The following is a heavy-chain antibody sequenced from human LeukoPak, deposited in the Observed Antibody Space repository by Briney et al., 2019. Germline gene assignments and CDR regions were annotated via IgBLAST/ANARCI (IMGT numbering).Heavy chain of an antibody. CDR3: ARVTPIAVDAFDI. Sequence: GGSLRLSCAASGFTFSSYAMHWVRQAPGKGLEWVAVISYDGSNKYYADSVKGRFTISRDNSKNTLYLQMNSLRAEDTAVYYCARVTPIAVDAFDIWGQGTMVTVSS. V-gene: IGHV3-30*04. D-gene: IGHD6-19*01. CDR1: GFTFSSYA. J-gene: IGHJ3*02. CDR2: ISYDGSNK.